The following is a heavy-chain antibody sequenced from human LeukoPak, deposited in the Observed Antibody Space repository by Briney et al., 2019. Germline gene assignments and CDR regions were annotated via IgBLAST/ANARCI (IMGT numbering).Heavy chain of an antibody. Sequence: SETLSLTCTVSGGSISSYYWSWIRQPPGKGLEWIGYIYYSGSINYNPSLKSRVAISVDTSKNQFSLKLSSVTAADTAVYYCARVLYDYYDSSGYLNWFDPWGQGTLVTVSS. CDR3: ARVLYDYYDSSGYLNWFDP. CDR2: IYYSGSI. D-gene: IGHD3-22*01. CDR1: GGSISSYY. V-gene: IGHV4-59*01. J-gene: IGHJ5*02.